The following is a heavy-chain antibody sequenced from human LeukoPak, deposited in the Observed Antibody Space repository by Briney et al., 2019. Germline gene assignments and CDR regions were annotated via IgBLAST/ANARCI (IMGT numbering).Heavy chain of an antibody. D-gene: IGHD3-16*01. CDR2: FYNSGSS. J-gene: IGHJ4*02. Sequence: SETLSLTCTVSGGSISDYYRGWIRQSPGKGLEWIGYFYNSGSSTYNPSLKSRVTISVDTSKEQFSPKVNSVTAADTAVYYCTRGAGWLIDYWGQGILVTVSS. CDR1: GGSISDYY. V-gene: IGHV4-59*01. CDR3: TRGAGWLIDY.